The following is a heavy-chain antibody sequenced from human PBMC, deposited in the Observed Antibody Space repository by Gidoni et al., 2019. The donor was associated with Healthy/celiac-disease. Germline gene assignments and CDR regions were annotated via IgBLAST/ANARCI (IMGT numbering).Heavy chain of an antibody. CDR2: INPNSGGT. J-gene: IGHJ2*01. CDR1: GYTFPGYS. CDR3: ARDLAGGIVVVPAARHWYFDL. Sequence: QVQLVQSGAEVQKPGASVKVSCKASGYTFPGYSMHWRRQAPGQGLEWMGWINPNSGGTNYAQKFQGRVTMTRDTSISTAYMELSRLRSDDTAVYYCARDLAGGIVVVPAARHWYFDLWGRGTLVTVSS. D-gene: IGHD2-2*01. V-gene: IGHV1-2*02.